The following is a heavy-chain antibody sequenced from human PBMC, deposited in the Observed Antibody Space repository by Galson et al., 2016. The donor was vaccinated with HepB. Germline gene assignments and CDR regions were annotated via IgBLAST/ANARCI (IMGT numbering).Heavy chain of an antibody. Sequence: SVKVSCKASEYTFTGYYIHWVRPAPGQGLEWMGWINPNSGGSKYAQKFQGWVTMTRDTSISTAYMELSRLRSDDTAVYYCARDYYFGMDFWGQGTTVTVSS. CDR3: ARDYYFGMDF. CDR2: INPNSGGS. V-gene: IGHV1-2*04. CDR1: EYTFTGYY. J-gene: IGHJ6*02.